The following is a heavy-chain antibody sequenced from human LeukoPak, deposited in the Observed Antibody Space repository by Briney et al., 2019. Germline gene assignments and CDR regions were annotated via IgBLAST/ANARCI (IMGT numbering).Heavy chain of an antibody. J-gene: IGHJ3*02. D-gene: IGHD1-26*01. CDR3: ARTIFSGTTRGAFDI. V-gene: IGHV4-39*07. CDR1: GGSITTSGYY. Sequence: PSETLSLTCSVSGGSITTSGYYWGWIRQPPGQGLEWIGSIHYSGNTYYNPSLKSRVTIPVDTSRNQFSLNLSSVTDADTAVYYCARTIFSGTTRGAFDIWGQGTMVTVSS. CDR2: IHYSGNT.